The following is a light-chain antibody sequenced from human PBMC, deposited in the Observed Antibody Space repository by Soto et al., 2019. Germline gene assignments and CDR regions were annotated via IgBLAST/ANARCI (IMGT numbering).Light chain of an antibody. Sequence: QSALTQPASVSGSPGQSITISCTGTSSDVGGYNYVSWYQQHPGKAPKLMIYEVSNRPSGVSNRFSGSKSGNTASLTISGLQADDEADYYCSSYTSSSTPRVFGTGTKLTVL. CDR2: EVS. J-gene: IGLJ1*01. CDR3: SSYTSSSTPRV. V-gene: IGLV2-14*01. CDR1: SSDVGGYNY.